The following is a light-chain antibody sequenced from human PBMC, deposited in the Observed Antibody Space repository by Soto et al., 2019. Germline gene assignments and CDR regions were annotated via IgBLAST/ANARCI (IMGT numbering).Light chain of an antibody. CDR3: QQRSNWPRT. J-gene: IGKJ2*01. CDR2: DAS. V-gene: IGKV3-11*01. Sequence: EIVLTQSPATLSLSPGERATPPCGASQRVSSSLAWFQHKPGQAPRPLIFDASNRATGIPARFSGSGSGTDFTLTISSLEPEDFAIYYCQQRSNWPRTFGQGTKLEIK. CDR1: QRVSSS.